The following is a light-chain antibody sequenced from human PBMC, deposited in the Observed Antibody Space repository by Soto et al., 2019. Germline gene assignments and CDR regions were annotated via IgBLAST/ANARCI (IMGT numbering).Light chain of an antibody. CDR3: QQYRSSPLT. Sequence: EIVLTQSPGTLSLSPGERATLSCRASQSVSSSYLAWYQQKPGQAPRLLIYGASSRATGIPDRFSGSGSGTDFTLTISRLEPEDFAVHYCQQYRSSPLTFGQGTKVEIK. CDR2: GAS. J-gene: IGKJ1*01. CDR1: QSVSSSY. V-gene: IGKV3-20*01.